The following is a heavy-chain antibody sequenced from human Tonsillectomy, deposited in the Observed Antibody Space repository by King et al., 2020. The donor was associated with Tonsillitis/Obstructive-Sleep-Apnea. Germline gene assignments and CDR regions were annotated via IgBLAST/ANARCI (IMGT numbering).Heavy chain of an antibody. Sequence: VQLMESGGGLIQPGGSLRLSCAASGFTVSSNYMSWVRQAPGKGLEWVSVIYSGGSTYYADSVKGRFTISRDNSKNTLYLQMNSLRAEDTAVYYCARTFLGFGGVIGENDYWGQGTLVTVSS. V-gene: IGHV3-53*01. CDR1: GFTVSSNY. D-gene: IGHD3-16*02. J-gene: IGHJ4*02. CDR2: IYSGGST. CDR3: ARTFLGFGGVIGENDY.